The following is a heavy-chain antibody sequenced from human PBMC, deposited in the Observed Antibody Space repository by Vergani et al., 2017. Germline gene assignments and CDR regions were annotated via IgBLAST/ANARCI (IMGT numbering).Heavy chain of an antibody. Sequence: QAKLVESGGGVVQPGGSLRLSCAASGFTFSNFGMHWVRQAPGKGLEWVALISHDGSESFYGTSVTGRLTISRDNSKNTLFLQLSSLKAEDTSVYYCAKAAGMGITVSATIDSWGQGTLVLVSS. CDR2: ISHDGSES. J-gene: IGHJ4*02. CDR1: GFTFSNFG. CDR3: AKAAGMGITVSATIDS. D-gene: IGHD3-10*02. V-gene: IGHV3-30*18.